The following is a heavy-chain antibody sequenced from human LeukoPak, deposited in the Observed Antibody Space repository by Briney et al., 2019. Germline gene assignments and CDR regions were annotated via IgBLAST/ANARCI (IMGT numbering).Heavy chain of an antibody. J-gene: IGHJ5*02. D-gene: IGHD3-16*02. CDR2: IYHSGST. Sequence: SETLSLTCAVSGYSISSGYYWGWIRQPPGKGPEWIGSIYHSGSTYYNPSLKSRVTISVDTSKNQFSLKLSSVTAADTAVYYCARDRYDYVWGSYRLSFDPWGQGTLVTVSS. CDR1: GYSISSGYY. CDR3: ARDRYDYVWGSYRLSFDP. V-gene: IGHV4-38-2*02.